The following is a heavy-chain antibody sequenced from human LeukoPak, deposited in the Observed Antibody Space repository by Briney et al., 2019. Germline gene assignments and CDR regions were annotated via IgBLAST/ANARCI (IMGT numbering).Heavy chain of an antibody. CDR2: IYSGGST. D-gene: IGHD3-3*01. CDR3: ARDLTYYDFWSGHNYYYMDV. J-gene: IGHJ6*03. V-gene: IGHV3-53*01. CDR1: GFTVSSNY. Sequence: PGGSLRLSCAASGFTVSSNYMSWVRQAPGKGLEWVSVIYSGGSTYYADSVKGRFTISRDNSKNTLYLQMNSLRADDTAVYYCARDLTYYDFWSGHNYYYMDVWGKGTTVTVSS.